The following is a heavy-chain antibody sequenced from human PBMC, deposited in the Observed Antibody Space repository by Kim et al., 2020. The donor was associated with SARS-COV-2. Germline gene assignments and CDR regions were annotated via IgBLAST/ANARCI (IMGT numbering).Heavy chain of an antibody. Sequence: GGSLRLSCTASGFTFGDYAMSWFRQAPGKGLEWVGFIRSKAYGGTTEYAASVKGRFTISRDDSKSIAYLQMNSLKTEDTAVYYCTSHYGDHGAYYYYYGMDVWGQGTTVTVSS. CDR3: TSHYGDHGAYYYYYGMDV. CDR1: GFTFGDYA. J-gene: IGHJ6*02. D-gene: IGHD4-17*01. CDR2: IRSKAYGGTT. V-gene: IGHV3-49*03.